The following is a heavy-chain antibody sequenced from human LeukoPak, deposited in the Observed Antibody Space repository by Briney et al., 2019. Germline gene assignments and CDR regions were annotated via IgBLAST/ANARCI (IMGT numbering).Heavy chain of an antibody. Sequence: GGSLRLSCAASGFTFDDYAMHWVRQAPGKGLEWVSGISWNSGSIGYADSVKGRFTISRDNAKNSLYLQMNSLRAEDTALYYCARDRPGSSDPLDAFDIWGQGTIVTVSS. CDR2: ISWNSGSI. V-gene: IGHV3-9*01. CDR1: GFTFDDYA. D-gene: IGHD3-10*01. CDR3: ARDRPGSSDPLDAFDI. J-gene: IGHJ3*02.